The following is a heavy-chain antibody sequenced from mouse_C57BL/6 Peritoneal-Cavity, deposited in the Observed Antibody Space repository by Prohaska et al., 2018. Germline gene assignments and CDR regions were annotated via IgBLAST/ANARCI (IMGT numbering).Heavy chain of an antibody. D-gene: IGHD2-1*01. J-gene: IGHJ4*01. CDR2: IYPSDSET. CDR3: ACNYDAMDY. V-gene: IGHV1-61*01. Sequence: QVQLQQPGAELVRPGSSVKLSCKASGYTFTSYWMDWVKQRPEQGLEWIGNIYPSDSETHYNQKFKDKATLTVDKSSSTAYMQLSSLTSEDSAVYYCACNYDAMDYWGQGTSVTVSS. CDR1: GYTFTSYW.